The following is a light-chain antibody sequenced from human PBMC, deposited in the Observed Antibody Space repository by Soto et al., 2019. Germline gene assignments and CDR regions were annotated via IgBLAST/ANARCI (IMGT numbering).Light chain of an antibody. V-gene: IGKV3-20*01. CDR1: QSVSSNF. J-gene: IGKJ3*01. CDR3: QHYGISPRGFT. CDR2: GAS. Sequence: EIVLTQSPGTLPLAPGERATLSCRASQSVSSNFLAWYQQKPDQAPRLLIYGASSRATGIPDRFSGSGSGTDFTLTISRLEPEDFAVYYCQHYGISPRGFTFGPGTKVDIK.